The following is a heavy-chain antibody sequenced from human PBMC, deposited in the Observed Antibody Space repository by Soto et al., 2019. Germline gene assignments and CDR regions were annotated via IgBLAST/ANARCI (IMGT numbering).Heavy chain of an antibody. V-gene: IGHV3-7*01. CDR3: ARLRPGYFDY. D-gene: IGHD3-9*01. CDR1: GFTFSRNW. J-gene: IGHJ4*02. Sequence: EVQLVESGGGLVQPGKSLRLSCAASGFTFSRNWMSWVRQAPGKGLEWVANIREDGSEKYYVDSVKGRFTISRDNAENSLFLQMNSLRAEDTAVYYCARLRPGYFDYWGQGTLVIVSS. CDR2: IREDGSEK.